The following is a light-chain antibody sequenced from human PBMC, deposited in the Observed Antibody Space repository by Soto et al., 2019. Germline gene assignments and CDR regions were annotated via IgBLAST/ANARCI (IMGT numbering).Light chain of an antibody. V-gene: IGKV3-15*01. CDR2: DAS. CDR1: QSVSIN. Sequence: IVMPQSXATLSLSQGEXXXXXSXASQSVSINLAWYQQKXGQAPRLLIYDASXTAYDIPARFSGSGSGTEFTLTINNLQSEDFAVYYCQQYRNWPRTFGQGTKVDIK. J-gene: IGKJ1*01. CDR3: QQYRNWPRT.